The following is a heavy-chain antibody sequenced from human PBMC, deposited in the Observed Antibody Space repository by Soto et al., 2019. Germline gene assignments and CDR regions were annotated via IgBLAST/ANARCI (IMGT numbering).Heavy chain of an antibody. CDR2: IDSNGGT. V-gene: IGHV4-59*08. Sequence: QVQLQESGPGLVKPSETLSLTCTVSDDSSSSYKWSWIRQPPGRRLEWIGYIDSNGGTSYNPSLQSRATLSIDTAPKQSCLNLSTVTAADTAVYYCVSLGFGRLHGLVDVWGQGPTVPVSS. CDR1: DDSSSSYK. D-gene: IGHD3-10*01. CDR3: VSLGFGRLHGLVDV. J-gene: IGHJ6*02.